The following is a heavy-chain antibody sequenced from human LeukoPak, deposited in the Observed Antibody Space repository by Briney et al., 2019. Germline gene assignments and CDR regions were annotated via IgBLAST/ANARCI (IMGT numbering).Heavy chain of an antibody. CDR1: GYTFTSYG. Sequence: ASVKVSCKASGYTFTSYGISWVRQAPGQGLEWMGWISAYNGNTNYAQKLQGRVTMTTDTSTSTAYMELRSLRSDDTAVYYCARAPIRAPRRAGTYYYGSGSYYPACYFDYWGQGTLVTVSS. CDR2: ISAYNGNT. J-gene: IGHJ4*02. CDR3: ARAPIRAPRRAGTYYYGSGSYYPACYFDY. V-gene: IGHV1-18*01. D-gene: IGHD3-10*01.